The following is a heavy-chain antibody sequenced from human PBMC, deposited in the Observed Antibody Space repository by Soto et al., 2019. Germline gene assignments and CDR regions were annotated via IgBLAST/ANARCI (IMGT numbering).Heavy chain of an antibody. V-gene: IGHV4-59*06. J-gene: IGHJ5*02. CDR1: GGSISTYY. CDR3: VRGGIAGHWFDP. Sequence: PSETLSLTCTVSGGSISTYYWNWIRQPPGKGLEWLGYIFHSGSTLYNPSLRGRLTLSADTSRNQLSLYLTSVTAADTAAYYCVRGGIAGHWFDPWGQGILVTVS. D-gene: IGHD2-15*01. CDR2: IFHSGST.